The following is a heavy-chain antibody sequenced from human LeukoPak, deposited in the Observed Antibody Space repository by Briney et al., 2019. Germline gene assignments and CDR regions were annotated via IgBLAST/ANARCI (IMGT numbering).Heavy chain of an antibody. J-gene: IGHJ3*02. V-gene: IGHV3-13*01. CDR3: ARSSGENAFDI. Sequence: GSLRLSCAASGFTFSSYDMHWVRQVTGKGLEWVSAIGTAGDTYYPGSVKGRFTISRENAKNSLYLQMNSLRAGDTAVYYCARSSGENAFDIWGQGTMVTVSS. D-gene: IGHD2-21*01. CDR1: GFTFSSYD. CDR2: IGTAGDT.